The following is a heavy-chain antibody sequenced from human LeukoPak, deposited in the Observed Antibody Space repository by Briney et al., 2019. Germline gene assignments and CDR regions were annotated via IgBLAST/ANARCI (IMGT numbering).Heavy chain of an antibody. CDR1: GYTFTSYG. CDR2: ISAYNGNT. D-gene: IGHD1-26*01. Sequence: GASVKVSCKASGYTFTSYGISWVRQAPGQGLEWMGWISAYNGNTNYAQKLQGRVTMTTDTSTSTAYMELRSLRSDDTAVYYCARDLKEEWELPGWYFDLWGRGTLVTVSS. CDR3: ARDLKEEWELPGWYFDL. V-gene: IGHV1-18*01. J-gene: IGHJ2*01.